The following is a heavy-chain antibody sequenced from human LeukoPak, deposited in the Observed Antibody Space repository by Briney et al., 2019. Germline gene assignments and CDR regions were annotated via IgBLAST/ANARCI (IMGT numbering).Heavy chain of an antibody. V-gene: IGHV4-30-4*01. CDR1: GGSISSGDYY. CDR2: IYYSGST. D-gene: IGHD2-15*01. CDR3: ARASRDGGSARINWFDP. J-gene: IGHJ5*02. Sequence: PSETLSLTCTVSGGSISSGDYYWSWIRQPPGKGLEWIGYIYYSGSTYYNPSLKSRVTISVDTSKNQFSLKLSSVTAADTAVYYCARASRDGGSARINWFDPWGQGTLVTVSS.